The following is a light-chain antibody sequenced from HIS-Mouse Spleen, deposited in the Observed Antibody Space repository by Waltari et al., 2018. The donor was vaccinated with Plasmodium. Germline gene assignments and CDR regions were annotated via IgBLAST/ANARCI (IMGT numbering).Light chain of an antibody. CDR2: KAS. Sequence: DIQMTPSPSTLSASVGDRVPITCRASQSISSRLAWYQQKPGKAPKLLIYKASSVESGVPSRFSGSGSGTEFTLTISSLQPDDFATYYCQQYNSYSWTFGQGTKVEIK. CDR3: QQYNSYSWT. V-gene: IGKV1-5*03. CDR1: QSISSR. J-gene: IGKJ1*01.